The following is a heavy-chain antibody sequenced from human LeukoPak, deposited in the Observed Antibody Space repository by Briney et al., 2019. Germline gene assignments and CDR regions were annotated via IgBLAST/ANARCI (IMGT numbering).Heavy chain of an antibody. CDR3: ARDYHYYDSSGYYPHPYFDY. CDR2: ISSSGSTI. CDR1: GFTFSDYY. J-gene: IGHJ4*02. V-gene: IGHV3-11*04. D-gene: IGHD3-22*01. Sequence: PGGSLRLSCAASGFTFSDYYMSWIRQAPGKGLERVSYISSSGSTIYYADSVKGRFTISRDNAKNSLYLQMNSLRAEDTAVYYCARDYHYYDSSGYYPHPYFDYWGQGTLVTVSS.